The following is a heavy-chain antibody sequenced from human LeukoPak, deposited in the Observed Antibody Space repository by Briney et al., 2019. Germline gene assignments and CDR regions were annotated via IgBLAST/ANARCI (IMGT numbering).Heavy chain of an antibody. Sequence: PSETLSLTCAVSGYSISSGYYWGWIRQPPGKGLAWIGSIYHSGSTYYNPSLKSRVTISVDTSKNQFSLKLSSVTAADTAVYYCARERRITMVRGGWAFDIWGQGTMVSVSS. CDR3: ARERRITMVRGGWAFDI. CDR2: IYHSGST. D-gene: IGHD3-10*01. CDR1: GYSISSGYY. J-gene: IGHJ3*02. V-gene: IGHV4-38-2*02.